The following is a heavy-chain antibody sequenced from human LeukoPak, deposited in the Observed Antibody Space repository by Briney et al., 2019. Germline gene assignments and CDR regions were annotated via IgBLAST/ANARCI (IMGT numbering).Heavy chain of an antibody. J-gene: IGHJ6*02. Sequence: GGSLRLSCAASGFTVSSNYMSWVRQAPGKGLEWVSVIYSGGSTYYADSVKGRFTISRDNSKNTLYLQMNSLRAEDTAVYYCAREGILTGYIWALVDYYYGMDVWGQGTTVTVSS. CDR2: IYSGGST. CDR1: GFTVSSNY. CDR3: AREGILTGYIWALVDYYYGMDV. D-gene: IGHD3-9*01. V-gene: IGHV3-53*05.